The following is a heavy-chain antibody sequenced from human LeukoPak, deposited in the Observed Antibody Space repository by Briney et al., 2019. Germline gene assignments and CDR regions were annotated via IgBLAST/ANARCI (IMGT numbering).Heavy chain of an antibody. CDR2: IYYSGST. D-gene: IGHD6-25*01. CDR3: AGGPFDY. CDR1: GGSISSHY. V-gene: IGHV4-59*11. Sequence: PSETLSLTCTVSGGSISSHYWSWIRQPPGKGPEWIGYIYYSGSTNYNPSLKSRVTISVDTSKNQFSLKLSSVTAADTAVYYCAGGPFDYWGQGTLVTVSS. J-gene: IGHJ4*02.